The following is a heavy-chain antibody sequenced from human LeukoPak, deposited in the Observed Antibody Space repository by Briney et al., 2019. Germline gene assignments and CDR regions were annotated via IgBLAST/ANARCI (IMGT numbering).Heavy chain of an antibody. Sequence: GGSPRLSCAASGFTFSSYWMSWVRQAPGKGLEWVANIKQDGSEKYYVDSVKGRFTISRDNAKNSLYLQMNSLRAEDTAVYYCARASSDILTGYGAFDIWGQGTMVTVSS. V-gene: IGHV3-7*01. CDR3: ARASSDILTGYGAFDI. D-gene: IGHD3-9*01. CDR1: GFTFSSYW. J-gene: IGHJ3*02. CDR2: IKQDGSEK.